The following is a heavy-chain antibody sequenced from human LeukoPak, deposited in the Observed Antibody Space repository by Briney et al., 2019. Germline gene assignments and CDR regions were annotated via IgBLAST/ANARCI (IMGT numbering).Heavy chain of an antibody. CDR2: FSFNGEST. V-gene: IGHV3-23*01. D-gene: IGHD5-18*01. CDR3: AKGGYSNGRYYYYMDV. CDR1: GGSISGSYW. Sequence: ASGTLSLTCGVSGGSISGSYWWSWVRQAPGKGLEWVSSFSFNGESTYYADSAKGRFTISRDNSKNTLYLQMNSLRAEDTAVYYCAKGGYSNGRYYYYMDVWGEGTTVTVSS. J-gene: IGHJ6*03.